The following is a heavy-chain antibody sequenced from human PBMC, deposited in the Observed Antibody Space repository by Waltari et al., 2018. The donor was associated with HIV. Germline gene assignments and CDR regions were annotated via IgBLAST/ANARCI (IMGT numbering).Heavy chain of an antibody. CDR1: GFTFSSYW. CDR2: SNSDGTST. V-gene: IGHV3-74*01. CDR3: ARSEMGATDY. J-gene: IGHJ4*02. D-gene: IGHD1-26*01. Sequence: EVQLVESGGGLVQPGGSLRLSCAASGFTFSSYWMHWVRQGPGKGLVGVSSSNSDGTSTTDADSVGGRFTISRDNAKNTLYLQMNSLRAEDTAVYYCARSEMGATDYWGQGTLVTVSS.